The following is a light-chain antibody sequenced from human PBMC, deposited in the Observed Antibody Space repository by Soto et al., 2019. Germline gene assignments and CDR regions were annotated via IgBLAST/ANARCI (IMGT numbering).Light chain of an antibody. CDR2: SNY. V-gene: IGLV1-44*01. J-gene: IGLJ2*01. Sequence: QSVLTQPPSASGTPGQRVIISCSGSSSNIGSNTVNWYQHLPGTAPKLLIYSNYQRPSGVPDRFSGSKSGTSASLAISGLQSEDEADYYCAAWDDSLNGPVFGGGTKLTVL. CDR3: AAWDDSLNGPV. CDR1: SSNIGSNT.